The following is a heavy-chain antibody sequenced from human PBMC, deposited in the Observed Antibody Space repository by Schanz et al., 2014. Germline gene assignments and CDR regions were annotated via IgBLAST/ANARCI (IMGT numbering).Heavy chain of an antibody. CDR2: INPSGGST. V-gene: IGHV1-46*03. Sequence: QVQLVQSGAEAKKPGVSVKVSCKASGYTFTTYYMHWVRQAPGQGLEWMGIINPSGGSTSYAQKCQGRVTVTRDTSTSTVYMELSSLRSEDTAVYYCARDAEAASGCDYWRQGTLVDVSS. CDR3: ARDAEAASGCDY. J-gene: IGHJ4*02. D-gene: IGHD6-13*01. CDR1: GYTFTTYY.